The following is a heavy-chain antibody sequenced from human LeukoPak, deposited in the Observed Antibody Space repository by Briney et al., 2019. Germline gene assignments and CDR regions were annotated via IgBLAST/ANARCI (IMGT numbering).Heavy chain of an antibody. CDR2: IYYSGST. J-gene: IGHJ5*02. Sequence: PSETLSLTCTVSGGSISSSSYYWGWIRQPPGKGLEWIGSIYYSGSTYYNPSLKSRVTISVDTSKNQFSLKLSSVTAADTAVYYCARVPRAGNWFDPWGQGTLVTVSS. CDR3: ARVPRAGNWFDP. V-gene: IGHV4-39*07. D-gene: IGHD6-19*01. CDR1: GGSISSSSYY.